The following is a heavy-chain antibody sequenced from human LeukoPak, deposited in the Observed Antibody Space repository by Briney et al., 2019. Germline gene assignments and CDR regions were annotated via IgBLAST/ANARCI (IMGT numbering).Heavy chain of an antibody. V-gene: IGHV7-4-1*02. CDR3: ARVNVEKAMGIYYYGMDV. CDR2: INTNTGNP. Sequence: ASVKVSCKASGYIFTTYAMNWVRQAPGQGLEWMGWINTNTGNPTYAQGFTGRFVFSLDTSVSTAYLQVSSLKADDTAVYYCARVNVEKAMGIYYYGMDVWGQGTTVTVSS. CDR1: GYIFTTYA. D-gene: IGHD5-18*01. J-gene: IGHJ6*02.